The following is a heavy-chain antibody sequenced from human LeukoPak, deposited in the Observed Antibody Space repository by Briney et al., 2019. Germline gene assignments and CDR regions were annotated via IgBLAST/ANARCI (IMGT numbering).Heavy chain of an antibody. V-gene: IGHV1-69*05. CDR2: IIPIFGTA. CDR3: ARVLIGSYPTYYYYYMDV. D-gene: IGHD3-10*01. CDR1: GGTFSSYA. Sequence: SVKVSCKASGGTFSSYAISWVRQAPGQGLEWMGGIIPIFGTANYAQKFQGRVTITTDESTSTAYMELSSLRSEDTAVYYCARVLIGSYPTYYYYYMDVWGKGTTVTVSS. J-gene: IGHJ6*03.